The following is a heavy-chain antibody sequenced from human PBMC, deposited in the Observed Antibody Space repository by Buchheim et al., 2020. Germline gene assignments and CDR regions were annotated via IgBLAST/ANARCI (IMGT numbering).Heavy chain of an antibody. Sequence: VQLVESGGGLVQPGGSLRLSCAASGFTFSSYWMSWVRQAPGKGLEWVANIKQDGSEKYYVDSVKGRFTISRDNAKNSLYLKKNSLRAEDTAVYYCARARVGATKYCFDYWGQGTL. CDR1: GFTFSSYW. D-gene: IGHD1-26*01. CDR2: IKQDGSEK. J-gene: IGHJ4*02. CDR3: ARARVGATKYCFDY. V-gene: IGHV3-7*01.